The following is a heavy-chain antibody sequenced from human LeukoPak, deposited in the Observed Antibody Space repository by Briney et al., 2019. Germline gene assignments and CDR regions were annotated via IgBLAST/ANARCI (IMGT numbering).Heavy chain of an antibody. V-gene: IGHV3-48*03. Sequence: SGGSLGLSCAASGFTFSSYEMNWVRQAPGKGLEWVSYISSSGSTIYYADSVKGRFTISRDNSKNTLYLQMNSLRAEDTAVYYCAKGIGYCSSTSCSISPFDYWGQGTLVTVSS. D-gene: IGHD2-2*01. CDR2: ISSSGSTI. CDR3: AKGIGYCSSTSCSISPFDY. J-gene: IGHJ4*02. CDR1: GFTFSSYE.